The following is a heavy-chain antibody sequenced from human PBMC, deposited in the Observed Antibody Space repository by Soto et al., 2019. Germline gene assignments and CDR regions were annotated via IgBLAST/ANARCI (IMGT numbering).Heavy chain of an antibody. D-gene: IGHD6-6*01. CDR1: GYSFTNYW. V-gene: IGHV5-51*01. J-gene: IGHJ6*02. Sequence: GESLKISCQGSGYSFTNYWIAWVRQMPGKGLEWMGIIYPGDSDTMYSPSFQGQVTFSADKSITTAYLQWSSLKASDTAMYYCARLASPATPYYYGMDVWGQGTTVTVSS. CDR3: ARLASPATPYYYGMDV. CDR2: IYPGDSDT.